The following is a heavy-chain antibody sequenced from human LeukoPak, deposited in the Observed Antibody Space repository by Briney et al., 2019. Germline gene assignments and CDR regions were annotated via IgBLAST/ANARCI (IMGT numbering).Heavy chain of an antibody. CDR2: ISSSSSYI. CDR3: ARGRCSSTSCYPVYYYYYYGMDV. D-gene: IGHD2-2*01. CDR1: GFTFSSYS. V-gene: IGHV3-21*01. Sequence: GGSLRLSCAASGFTFSSYSMNWVRQAPGKGLEWVSSISSSSSYIYYADSVKGRFTISRDNAKNSLYLQMNSLRAEDTAVYYCARGRCSSTSCYPVYYYYYYGMDVWGQGTTVTVS. J-gene: IGHJ6*02.